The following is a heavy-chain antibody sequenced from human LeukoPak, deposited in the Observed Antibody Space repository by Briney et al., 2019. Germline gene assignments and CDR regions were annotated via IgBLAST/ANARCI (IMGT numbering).Heavy chain of an antibody. J-gene: IGHJ5*02. CDR2: ISGSGGET. V-gene: IGHV3-23*01. D-gene: IGHD6-13*01. CDR1: RFTFSSYA. CDR3: GLAAAGRRIDP. Sequence: GGSLRLSCAASRFTFSSYAMSWVRQAPGKGLEWVSQISGSGGETYYADSVQGRFTISRDNAKNSLYLQMNSLRAEDTAVYHCGLAAAGRRIDPWGQGSLVTVSS.